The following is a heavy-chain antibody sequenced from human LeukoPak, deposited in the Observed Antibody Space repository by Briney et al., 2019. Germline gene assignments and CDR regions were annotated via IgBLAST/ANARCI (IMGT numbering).Heavy chain of an antibody. CDR2: IKSDGSST. Sequence: GGSLRLSCAASGFTFSSYWMHWVRQAPGKGLVWVSHIKSDGSSTSYADSVKGGFTISRDNAKNTLYLQMHSLRAEDTAMYYCTRDRIGGGSYPLDYWGQGTLVTVSS. CDR1: GFTFSSYW. CDR3: TRDRIGGGSYPLDY. J-gene: IGHJ4*02. V-gene: IGHV3-74*01. D-gene: IGHD1-26*01.